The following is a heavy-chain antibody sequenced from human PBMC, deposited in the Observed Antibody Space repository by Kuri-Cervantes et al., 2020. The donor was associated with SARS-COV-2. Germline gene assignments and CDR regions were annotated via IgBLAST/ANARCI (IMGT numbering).Heavy chain of an antibody. CDR1: GFTFDDYG. CDR2: INWNGGSA. V-gene: IGHV3-20*04. Sequence: LSLTCAASGFTFDDYGMSWVRQAPGKGLEWVSGINWNGGSAGYADSVKGRFTISRDNAKNSLYLQMNSLRAEDTAVYYCARDSGSQLDYWGQGTLVTVSS. J-gene: IGHJ4*02. D-gene: IGHD1-26*01. CDR3: ARDSGSQLDY.